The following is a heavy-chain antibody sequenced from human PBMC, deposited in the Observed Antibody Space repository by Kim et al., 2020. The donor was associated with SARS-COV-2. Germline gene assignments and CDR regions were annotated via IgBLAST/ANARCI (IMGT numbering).Heavy chain of an antibody. V-gene: IGHV3-73*01. CDR2: IRSKANSYAT. CDR1: GFTFSGSA. CDR3: TTLQYYYDRDY. Sequence: GGSLRLSCAASGFTFSGSAMHWVRQASGKGLEWVGRIRSKANSYATAYAASVKGRFTISRDDSKNTAYLQMNSLKTEDTAVYYCTTLQYYYDRDYWGQGTLVTVSS. J-gene: IGHJ4*02. D-gene: IGHD3-22*01.